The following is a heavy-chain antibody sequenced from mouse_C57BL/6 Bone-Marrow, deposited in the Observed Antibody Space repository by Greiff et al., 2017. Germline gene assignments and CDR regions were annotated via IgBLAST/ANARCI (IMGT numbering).Heavy chain of an antibody. Sequence: VQLQQSGPGLVQPSQCLSISCTASGFSLTSYGVHWVRQSPGKGLEWLGVIWRGGSTDCNAASMSRLHITKDNSNSPVFFKMHSLQADDTAIYYYATQRTGTDYLDYWGQGTTLTVSS. J-gene: IGHJ2*01. CDR2: IWRGGST. CDR3: ATQRTGTDYLDY. D-gene: IGHD4-1*01. V-gene: IGHV2-5*01. CDR1: GFSLTSYG.